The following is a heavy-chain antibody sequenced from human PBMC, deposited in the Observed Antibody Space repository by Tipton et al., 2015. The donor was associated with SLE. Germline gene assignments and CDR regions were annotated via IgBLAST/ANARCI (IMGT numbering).Heavy chain of an antibody. V-gene: IGHV3-23*01. J-gene: IGHJ4*02. CDR2: ISASGSST. Sequence: SLRLSCEVSGFTFTNYAMTWVRQAPGKGLEWVSGISASGSSTYYADSVQGGFTSSRDNAKNTLYLQMNSLRAEDTAVYYCAKGPDYDFWSGWVFDYWGQGTLVTVST. CDR1: GFTFTNYA. D-gene: IGHD3-3*01. CDR3: AKGPDYDFWSGWVFDY.